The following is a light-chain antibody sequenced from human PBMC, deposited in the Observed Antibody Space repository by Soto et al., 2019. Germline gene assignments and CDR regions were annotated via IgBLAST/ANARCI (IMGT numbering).Light chain of an antibody. CDR2: GAS. V-gene: IGKV3-20*01. J-gene: IGKJ5*01. CDR3: QQYGSSPPIT. Sequence: EIVLTQSPGTLSLSPGERATLSCRASQSVSSSYLAWHQQKPGQAPSILIYGASSRATGIPDRFMGSGSGTDFTLTISRLEPEDVAVYYCQQYGSSPPITFGQGTRLEIE. CDR1: QSVSSSY.